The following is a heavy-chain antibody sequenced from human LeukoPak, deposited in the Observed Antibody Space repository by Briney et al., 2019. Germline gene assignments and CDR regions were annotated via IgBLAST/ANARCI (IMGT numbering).Heavy chain of an antibody. D-gene: IGHD6-6*01. CDR2: IYYSGST. J-gene: IGHJ5*02. CDR1: GDPLSSRSDR. Sequence: SETLSLLHTVSGDPLSSRSDRWGWIRQPPGQGLEWIGSIYYSGSTYYNVSLKSRVTISVDTSQNQLSLKQSSVTAADRAVYYCARRTGQVVRDWFDPWGQGTLVTVSS. V-gene: IGHV4-39*01. CDR3: ARRTGQVVRDWFDP.